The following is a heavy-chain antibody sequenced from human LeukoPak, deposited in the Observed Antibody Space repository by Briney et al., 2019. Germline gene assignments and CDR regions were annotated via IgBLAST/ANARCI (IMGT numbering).Heavy chain of an antibody. J-gene: IGHJ4*02. V-gene: IGHV3-11*01. CDR1: GFTFSDYY. Sequence: GGSLRLSGAASGFTFSDYYMSWIRQAPGKGLEWVSYISSSGSAIYYADSVKGRFTISRDNAKNSLYLQMNSLRAEDTAVYYCARDIIWRRVDYWGQGTLVTVSS. CDR2: ISSSGSAI. CDR3: ARDIIWRRVDY. D-gene: IGHD3-16*01.